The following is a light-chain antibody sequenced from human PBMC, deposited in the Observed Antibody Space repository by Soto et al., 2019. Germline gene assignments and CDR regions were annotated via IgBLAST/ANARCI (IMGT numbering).Light chain of an antibody. CDR2: DAS. CDR1: QSISSW. CDR3: QQYNSYWT. Sequence: DIQMTQSPSTLSASLGDRVTITCRASQSISSWLAWYQQKPGKAPKLLIYDASSLESGVPSRFSGSGSATEFTLTISSLQPDDFATYYCQQYNSYWTFGQGTKVDIK. V-gene: IGKV1-5*01. J-gene: IGKJ1*01.